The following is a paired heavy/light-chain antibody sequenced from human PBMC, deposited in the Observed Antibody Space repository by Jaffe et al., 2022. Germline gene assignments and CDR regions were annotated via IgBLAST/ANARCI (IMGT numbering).Light chain of an antibody. CDR2: STN. J-gene: IGLJ3*02. CDR1: SGSVSSIHN. V-gene: IGLV8-61*01. Sequence: QTVVTQEPSFSVSPGGTVTLTCGLTSGSVSSIHNPSWYQQTPGQAPRTLIYSTNSRSSGVPDRFSGSILGNKAALTITGAQADDESAYYCVLYMGSGMVFGGGTKLTVL. CDR3: VLYMGSGMV.
Heavy chain of an antibody. V-gene: IGHV3-7*01. D-gene: IGHD6-19*01. CDR1: GFTFINSW. Sequence: EVHLVESGGGLVQPGGSLRLSCAASGFTFINSWMTWVRQAPGKGLQWVANIKHDGTEKYYVDSVKGRFTISRDNAKNSLYLQMNNLRAEDTAVYYCARLLFNTGWYWGSWGQGTLVTVSS. CDR3: ARLLFNTGWYWGS. CDR2: IKHDGTEK. J-gene: IGHJ5*02.